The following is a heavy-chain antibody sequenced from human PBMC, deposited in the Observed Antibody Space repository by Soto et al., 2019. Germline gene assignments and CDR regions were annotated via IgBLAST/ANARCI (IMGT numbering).Heavy chain of an antibody. J-gene: IGHJ4*02. CDR1: GYPLPTYG. Sequence: QVQVMQSGAELTQPGASVKVSCETSGYPLPTYGLSWVRQAPGQGLEWMGWIVGDSGNTVYAQKFQGRVTMYRDTSTNTGYMELRRLTSDDSALYYCATVAGYGSGSGRFDFWGQGTLVSVSS. CDR2: IVGDSGNT. D-gene: IGHD3-10*01. CDR3: ATVAGYGSGSGRFDF. V-gene: IGHV1-18*01.